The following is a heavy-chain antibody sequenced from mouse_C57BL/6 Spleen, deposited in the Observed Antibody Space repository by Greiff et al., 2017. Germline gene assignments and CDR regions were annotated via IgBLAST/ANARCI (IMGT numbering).Heavy chain of an antibody. CDR3: ARLLDNYFDY. CDR2: IDPSDSYT. D-gene: IGHD2-10*01. CDR1: GYTFTSYW. J-gene: IGHJ2*01. V-gene: IGHV1-50*01. Sequence: QVQLQQPGAELVKPGASVKLSCKASGYTFTSYWMQWVKQRPGQGLEWIGEIDPSDSYTNYNQKFKGKATLTVDTSSSTAYMQLSSLTSEDSAVYYCARLLDNYFDYWGQGTTLTVSS.